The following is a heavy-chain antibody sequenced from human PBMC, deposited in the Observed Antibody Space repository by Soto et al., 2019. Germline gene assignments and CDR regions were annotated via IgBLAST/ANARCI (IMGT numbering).Heavy chain of an antibody. V-gene: IGHV1-8*01. CDR3: ARGVSAGVDY. J-gene: IGHJ4*02. CDR2: MEPSTGRT. D-gene: IGHD1-26*01. CDR1: GYSFTSLD. Sequence: QVQLVQSGAEVREPGASVKVSCKASGYSFTSLDINCVRQTAGQGLEWMGWMEPSTGRTGYAQKFQGRVTMTRDTSINTAYMELTTLTSDDTAFYYCARGVSAGVDYWGQGTLVIVS.